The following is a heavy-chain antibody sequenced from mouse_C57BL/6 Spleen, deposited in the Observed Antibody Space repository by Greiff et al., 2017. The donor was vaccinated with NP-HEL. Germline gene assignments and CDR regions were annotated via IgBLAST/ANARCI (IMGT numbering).Heavy chain of an antibody. CDR3: ARAPYGYDGAWFAY. Sequence: QVHVKQPGAELVKPGASVKLSCKASGYTFTSYWMHWVKQRPGQGLEWIGMIHPNSGSTNYNEKFKSKATLTVDKSSSTAYMQLSSLTSEDSAVYYCARAPYGYDGAWFAYWGQGTLVTVSA. V-gene: IGHV1-64*01. CDR2: IHPNSGST. CDR1: GYTFTSYW. J-gene: IGHJ3*01. D-gene: IGHD2-2*01.